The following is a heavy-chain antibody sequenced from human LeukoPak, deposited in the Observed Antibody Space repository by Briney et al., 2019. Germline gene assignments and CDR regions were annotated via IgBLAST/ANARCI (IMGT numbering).Heavy chain of an antibody. CDR2: IYYSGST. Sequence: SETLSLTCTASGGSISSSSYYWGWIRQPPGKGLEWIGSIYYSGSTYYNPSLKSRVTISVDTSKNQFSLKLSSVTAADTAVYYCASSGTGITMIVVDWGQGTLVTVSS. V-gene: IGHV4-39*01. J-gene: IGHJ4*02. CDR1: GGSISSSSYY. D-gene: IGHD3-22*01. CDR3: ASSGTGITMIVVD.